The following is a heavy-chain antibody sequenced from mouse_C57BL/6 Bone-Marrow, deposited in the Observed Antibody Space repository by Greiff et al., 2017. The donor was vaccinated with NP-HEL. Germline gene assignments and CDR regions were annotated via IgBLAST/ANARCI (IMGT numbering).Heavy chain of an antibody. J-gene: IGHJ3*01. CDR2: ISSGGSYS. CDR1: GFTFSSYG. D-gene: IGHD2-12*01. Sequence: EVQGVESGGDLVKPGGSLKLSCAASGFTFSSYGMSWVRQTPDKRLEWVATISSGGSYSYSPDSVKGRFTISRDNAKNTLYLQMSSLKSEDTAMYYCARHEDYSLPFAYWGQGTLVTVSA. V-gene: IGHV5-6*01. CDR3: ARHEDYSLPFAY.